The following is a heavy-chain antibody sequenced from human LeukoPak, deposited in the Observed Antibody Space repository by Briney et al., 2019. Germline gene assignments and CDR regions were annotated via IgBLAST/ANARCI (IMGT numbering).Heavy chain of an antibody. Sequence: GESLKGSCKGSGYSFTSYWIGWVRQMPGKCLEWMGIIYPGDSDTRYSPSFQGQVTFSADKSISTAYLQWSSLKASDTAMYYCARVVTSSWFFKYWGQGTLVTVSS. CDR3: ARVVTSSWFFKY. J-gene: IGHJ4*02. CDR1: GYSFTSYW. V-gene: IGHV5-51*01. D-gene: IGHD6-13*01. CDR2: IYPGDSDT.